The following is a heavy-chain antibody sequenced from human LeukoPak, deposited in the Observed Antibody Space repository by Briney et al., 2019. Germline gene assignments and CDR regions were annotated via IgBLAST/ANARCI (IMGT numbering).Heavy chain of an antibody. CDR3: ARDRWSYYFDY. V-gene: IGHV6-1*01. CDR2: TYYRSRLYN. D-gene: IGHD6-13*01. Sequence: SQTLSLTCAISGDSVSSNIAACNWIRQSPSRGLEWQGRTYYRSRLYNDYAVSVKSRIAIDPDTSKNQFSLQLNSVTPEDTAVYYCARDRWSYYFDYWGQGALVTVSS. J-gene: IGHJ4*02. CDR1: GDSVSSNIAA.